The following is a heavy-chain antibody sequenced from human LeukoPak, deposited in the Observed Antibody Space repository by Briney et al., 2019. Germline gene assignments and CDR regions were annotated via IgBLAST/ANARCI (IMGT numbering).Heavy chain of an antibody. Sequence: ASVKVSCKASGYTFTSYYMHWVRQAPGQGLEWMGIINPSGGSTSYAQKFQGRVTMTRDMSTSTVYMELSSLRSEDTAVYYCARAGRDGYKRMGPDYWGQGTLVTVSS. D-gene: IGHD5-24*01. CDR1: GYTFTSYY. CDR2: INPSGGST. V-gene: IGHV1-46*01. CDR3: ARAGRDGYKRMGPDY. J-gene: IGHJ4*02.